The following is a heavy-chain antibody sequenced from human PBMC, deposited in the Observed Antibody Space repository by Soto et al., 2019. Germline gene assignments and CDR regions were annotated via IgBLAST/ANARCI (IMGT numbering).Heavy chain of an antibody. CDR1: GDSVTSGDYY. J-gene: IGHJ4*02. CDR3: ARGIRYYDSSGFLDY. Sequence: PSETLSLTCSVSGDSVTSGDYYWGWIRQPPGKGLEWIGSIYHSGSTCYNPSLKSRVTISVDTSKNQFSLKLSSVTAADTAVYYCARGIRYYDSSGFLDYWGQGTLVTVSS. V-gene: IGHV4-38-2*02. D-gene: IGHD3-22*01. CDR2: IYHSGST.